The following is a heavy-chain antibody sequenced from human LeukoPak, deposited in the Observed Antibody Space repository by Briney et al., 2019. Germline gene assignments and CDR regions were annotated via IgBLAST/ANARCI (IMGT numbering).Heavy chain of an antibody. CDR3: AREGYCSGGSCPVHFDY. D-gene: IGHD2-15*01. Sequence: ASVKVSCKASGYTFTSYGISWVRQAPGQGLEWMGWISAYNGNTNYAQKLQGRVTMTTDTSTSTAYMELRSLRSDDTAVYCCAREGYCSGGSCPVHFDYWGQGTLVTVSS. V-gene: IGHV1-18*01. J-gene: IGHJ4*02. CDR2: ISAYNGNT. CDR1: GYTFTSYG.